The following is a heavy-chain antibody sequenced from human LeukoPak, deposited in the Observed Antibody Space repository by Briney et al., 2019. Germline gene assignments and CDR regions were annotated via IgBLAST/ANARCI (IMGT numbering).Heavy chain of an antibody. CDR1: GFTFSSHS. J-gene: IGHJ3*02. D-gene: IGHD5-12*01. Sequence: GGSLRLSCAASGFTFSSHSMNWVRQAPGKGLEWVSYISSSSTTIYYADSVEGRFAISRDNAKNSLYLQMNSLRVEDTAVYYCARGGYSGYDYSDAFDIWGQGTMVTVSS. V-gene: IGHV3-48*01. CDR3: ARGGYSGYDYSDAFDI. CDR2: ISSSSTTI.